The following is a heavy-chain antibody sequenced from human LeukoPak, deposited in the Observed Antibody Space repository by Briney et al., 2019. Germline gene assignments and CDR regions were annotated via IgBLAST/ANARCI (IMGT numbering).Heavy chain of an antibody. Sequence: PGGSLRLSCAASGFTFSRYWMTWVRQAPGKGLEWVAVISYDGSNKYYADSVKGRFTISRDNSKNTLYLQMNSLRAEDTAVYYCAHIVATASQDYWGQGTLVTVSS. V-gene: IGHV3-30*03. CDR2: ISYDGSNK. D-gene: IGHD5-12*01. CDR3: AHIVATASQDY. CDR1: GFTFSRYW. J-gene: IGHJ4*02.